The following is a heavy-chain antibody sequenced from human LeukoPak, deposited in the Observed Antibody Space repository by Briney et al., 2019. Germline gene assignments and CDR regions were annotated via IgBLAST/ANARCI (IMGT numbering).Heavy chain of an antibody. CDR3: ARDQSRVVRGFDY. V-gene: IGHV6-1*01. CDR1: GDSVSSNSAA. J-gene: IGHJ4*02. D-gene: IGHD3-10*01. CDR2: RYDRSKWYN. Sequence: SQTLSLTCAISGDSVSSNSAAWNWITRAPSLGLVWLVRRYDRSKWYNDYAVSATSRTTPNPDTSTNQYSLQLNSVTPEDTAVYSCARDQSRVVRGFDYWGQGTLVTVSS.